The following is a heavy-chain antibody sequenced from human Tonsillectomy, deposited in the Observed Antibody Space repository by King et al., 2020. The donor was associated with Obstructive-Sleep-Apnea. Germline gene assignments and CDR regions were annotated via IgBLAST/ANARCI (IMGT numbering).Heavy chain of an antibody. V-gene: IGHV3-9*01. CDR3: VKDKNSGWYVDYFDY. J-gene: IGHJ4*02. CDR1: GFTFDDYA. CDR2: ISWNSGSI. D-gene: IGHD6-19*01. Sequence: DVQLVESGGGLVQPGRSLRLSCAASGFTFDDYAMHWVRQAPGKGLEWVSGISWNSGSIGYADSVKGRFTISRDNAKNSLFLQMNSLRVEDTAFYYCVKDKNSGWYVDYFDYWGQGTLVTVSS.